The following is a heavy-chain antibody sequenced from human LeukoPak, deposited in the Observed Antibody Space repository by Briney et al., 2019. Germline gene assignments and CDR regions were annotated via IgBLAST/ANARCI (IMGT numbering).Heavy chain of an antibody. Sequence: SETLSLTCTVSGGSISSYYWSWIRQPPGKGLEWIGYIYYSGSTNYNPSLKSRVTISVDTSKNQFSLKLSSVTAAGTAVYYCARHAYCGGDCYSRPRAFDIWGQGTMVTVSS. V-gene: IGHV4-59*01. D-gene: IGHD2-21*02. CDR2: IYYSGST. J-gene: IGHJ3*02. CDR3: ARHAYCGGDCYSRPRAFDI. CDR1: GGSISSYY.